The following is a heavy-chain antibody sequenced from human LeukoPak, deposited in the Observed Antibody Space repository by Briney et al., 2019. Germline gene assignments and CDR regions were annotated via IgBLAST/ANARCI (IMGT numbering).Heavy chain of an antibody. Sequence: PSETLSLTCTVSGGSISSGYYYWSWIRQPPGKGLEYIGYIYYGGTYYNPSLKSRVTISVDTSKNQFSLKLSSVTAADTAVYYCARGTWSSSIDYWGQGTLVTVSS. CDR2: IYYGGT. CDR3: ARGTWSSSIDY. D-gene: IGHD6-6*01. J-gene: IGHJ4*02. CDR1: GGSISSGYYY. V-gene: IGHV4-30-4*01.